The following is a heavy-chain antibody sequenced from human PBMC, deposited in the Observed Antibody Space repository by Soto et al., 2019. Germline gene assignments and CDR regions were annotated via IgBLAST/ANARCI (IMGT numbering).Heavy chain of an antibody. Sequence: QVQLQESGPGLVKPSETLSLTCKVSGDSISDYYWGWIRQSPGHGLEWIGYIYISGSTASNPSLQSRATISIDPSKNQFSLTLKSVTAADTAVYYCARDLGIGSGAFDIWGPGTVVTVSS. V-gene: IGHV4-59*01. CDR3: ARDLGIGSGAFDI. J-gene: IGHJ3*02. CDR2: IYISGST. CDR1: GDSISDYY. D-gene: IGHD2-2*03.